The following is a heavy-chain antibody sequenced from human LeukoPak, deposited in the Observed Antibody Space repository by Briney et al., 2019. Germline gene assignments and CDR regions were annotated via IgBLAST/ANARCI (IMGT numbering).Heavy chain of an antibody. D-gene: IGHD6-13*01. Sequence: ASVKVSCKASGYTFTGYYMHWVRQAPGQGLEWMGRINPNSGGTNYAQKFQGRVTMTRDTSISTAYMELSRLRSDDTAVYYCARVRLYSSSWLNYWSQGTLVTVSS. CDR3: ARVRLYSSSWLNY. CDR2: INPNSGGT. CDR1: GYTFTGYY. V-gene: IGHV1-2*06. J-gene: IGHJ4*02.